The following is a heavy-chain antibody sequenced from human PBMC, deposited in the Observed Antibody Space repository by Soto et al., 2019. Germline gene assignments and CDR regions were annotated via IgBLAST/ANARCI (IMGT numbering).Heavy chain of an antibody. V-gene: IGHV1-18*01. CDR1: GYTFTSCG. CDR2: ISAYNGNT. CDR3: ARVKGSGYHNWFDP. D-gene: IGHD3-22*01. J-gene: IGHJ5*02. Sequence: ASVKVSCKASGYTFTSCGSSWVRQAPGQGLEWMGWISAYNGNTNYAQKLQGRVTMTTDTSTSTAYMELRSLRSDDTAVYYCARVKGSGYHNWFDPWGQGTLVTVSS.